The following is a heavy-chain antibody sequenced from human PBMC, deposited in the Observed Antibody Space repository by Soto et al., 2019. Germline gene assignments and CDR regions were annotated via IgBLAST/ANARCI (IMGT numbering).Heavy chain of an antibody. V-gene: IGHV5-10-1*01. CDR2: IDPSDSYT. J-gene: IGHJ6*02. Sequence: GESLKISCKGSGYSFTSYWISWVRQMPVKGLEWMGRIDPSDSYTNYSPSFQGHVTISADKSISTAYLQWSSLKASDTAMYYCARHPRSTYYYYYGMDVWGQGTTVTVSS. CDR3: ARHPRSTYYYYYGMDV. D-gene: IGHD2-2*01. CDR1: GYSFTSYW.